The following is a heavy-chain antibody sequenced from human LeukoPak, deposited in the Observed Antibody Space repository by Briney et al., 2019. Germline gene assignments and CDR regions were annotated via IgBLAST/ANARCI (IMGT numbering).Heavy chain of an antibody. J-gene: IGHJ4*02. V-gene: IGHV4-31*03. CDR2: IYYSGST. CDR3: ARGGISSSSWGSDY. CDR1: GGSISSGGYY. Sequence: SQTLSLTCTVSGGSISSGGYYWSWIRQHPGKGVEWIGYIYYSGSTYYNPSLKSRVTISVDTPKNQFSLKLSSVTAADTAVYYCARGGISSSSWGSDYWGQGTLVTVSS. D-gene: IGHD6-6*01.